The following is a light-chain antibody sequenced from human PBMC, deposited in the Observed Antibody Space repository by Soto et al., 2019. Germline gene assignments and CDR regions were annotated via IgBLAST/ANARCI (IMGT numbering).Light chain of an antibody. Sequence: DIQMTQSPSSLSASVGDGVTITCRASQGISNYLAWYQQKPGKVPKLLIYAASTLQAGVPSRFSGSGSGTDFTLTISSLQPEDVATYYFQKYNSAPHTFGPGTKVDIK. J-gene: IGKJ3*01. CDR1: QGISNY. CDR2: AAS. CDR3: QKYNSAPHT. V-gene: IGKV1-27*01.